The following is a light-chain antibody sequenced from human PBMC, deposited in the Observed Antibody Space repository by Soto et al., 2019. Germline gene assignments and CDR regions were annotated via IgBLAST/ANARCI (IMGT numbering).Light chain of an antibody. CDR2: DAS. CDR3: QQYNSYSLT. Sequence: DIQMTQSPSTLSAAVGDIVTISCRASQSISTWLAWYQQKPGKAPNLLIYDASNLESGVPSRFSGSGSGTEFTLTISSLQPDDFATYYCQQYNSYSLTFGQGTKVDIK. V-gene: IGKV1-5*01. CDR1: QSISTW. J-gene: IGKJ1*01.